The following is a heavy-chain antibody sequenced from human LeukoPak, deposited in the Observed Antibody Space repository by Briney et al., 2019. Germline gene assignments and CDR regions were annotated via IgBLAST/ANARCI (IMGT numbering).Heavy chain of an antibody. Sequence: SETLSLTCTVSGGSISSSSYYWGWIRQPPGKGLEWIGSIYYSGSTYYNPSLKSRVTISVDTSKNQFSLKLSSVTAADTAVYYCARLPYCSGGSCPKMGWFDPWGQGTLVTVSS. CDR3: ARLPYCSGGSCPKMGWFDP. CDR1: GGSISSSSYY. CDR2: IYYSGST. D-gene: IGHD2-15*01. V-gene: IGHV4-39*01. J-gene: IGHJ5*02.